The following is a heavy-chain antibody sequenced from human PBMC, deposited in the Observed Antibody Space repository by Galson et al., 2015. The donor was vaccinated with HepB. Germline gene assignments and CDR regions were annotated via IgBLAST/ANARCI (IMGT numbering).Heavy chain of an antibody. J-gene: IGHJ4*02. Sequence: SLRLSCAASGFTFSRYWMHWVRQAPGKGLVWVSRINNDGSSTRYADSVKGRFTISRGNAKNTLYLQMNSLRAEGTAVYYCARDRGDYGDYWGQGTLVTVSS. CDR1: GFTFSRYW. CDR3: ARDRGDYGDY. V-gene: IGHV3-74*01. CDR2: INNDGSST. D-gene: IGHD4-17*01.